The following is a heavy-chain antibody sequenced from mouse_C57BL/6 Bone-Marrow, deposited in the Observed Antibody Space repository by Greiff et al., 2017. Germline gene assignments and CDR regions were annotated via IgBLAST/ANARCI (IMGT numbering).Heavy chain of an antibody. CDR1: GYSFTGYY. CDR3: ARGIYYGYAWFAY. V-gene: IGHV1-42*01. CDR2: INPSTGGT. D-gene: IGHD2-2*01. Sequence: EVQLQESGPELVKPGASVKISCKASGYSFTGYYMNWVKQSPEKSLEWIGEINPSTGGTTYNQKFKAKATLTVDQSSSTAYMQLKSLTSEDSAVYYCARGIYYGYAWFAYWGQGTLVTVSA. J-gene: IGHJ3*01.